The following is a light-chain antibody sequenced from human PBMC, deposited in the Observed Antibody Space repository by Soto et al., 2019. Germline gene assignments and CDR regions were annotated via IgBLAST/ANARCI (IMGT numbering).Light chain of an antibody. CDR2: DGS. V-gene: IGKV1-5*01. CDR1: QSISRR. Sequence: IQLVLSPSTMTAHVGDRITITCRAGQSISRRFVWYQKKPGNAPNLLMYDGSVLGAGVPSRFSGSGSETEFTIIISSMQADDFAAYYCQQYNGYSARRFGGGTKVDIK. J-gene: IGKJ4*02. CDR3: QQYNGYSARR.